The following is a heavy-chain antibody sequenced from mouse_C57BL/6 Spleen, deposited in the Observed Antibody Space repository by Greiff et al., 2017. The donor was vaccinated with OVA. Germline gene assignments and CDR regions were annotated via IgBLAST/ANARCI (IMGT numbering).Heavy chain of an antibody. Sequence: QVQLQQSGAELARPGASVKMSCKASGYPFTSYTMHWVKQRPGQGLEWIGYLNPSSGYTKYNQKFKDKATLTADKSSSTAYMQLSSLTSEDSAVYYGARELVLDDKGDYFDYWGQGTTLTVSS. V-gene: IGHV1-4*01. D-gene: IGHD2-12*01. J-gene: IGHJ2*01. CDR3: ARELVLDDKGDYFDY. CDR2: LNPSSGYT. CDR1: GYPFTSYT.